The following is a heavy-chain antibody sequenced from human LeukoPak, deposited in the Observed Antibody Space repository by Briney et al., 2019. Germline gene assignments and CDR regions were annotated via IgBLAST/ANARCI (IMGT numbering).Heavy chain of an antibody. CDR3: TRIPSSTSSWYYFDY. CDR1: GFTFSNYG. CDR2: ISFDGSNK. Sequence: PGGSLRLSCAASGFTFSNYGMHWVRQAPGKGLEWVAIISFDGSNKYYADSVKGRFTISRDNSKNTLYLQMNSLRAEDTAVYYCTRIPSSTSSWYYFDYWGQGTLVTVSS. D-gene: IGHD6-13*01. J-gene: IGHJ4*02. V-gene: IGHV3-30*03.